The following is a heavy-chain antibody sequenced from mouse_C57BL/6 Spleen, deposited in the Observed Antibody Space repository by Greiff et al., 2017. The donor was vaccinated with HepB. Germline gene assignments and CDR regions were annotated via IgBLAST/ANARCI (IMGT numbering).Heavy chain of an antibody. CDR3: AREGDFDY. Sequence: QVQLQQSGAELVRPGTSVKVSCKASGYAFTNYLIEWVKQRPGQGLEWIGVINPGSGGTNYNEKFKGKATLTADKSSSTAYMQLSSLTSEDSAVYFCAREGDFDYWGQGPTLTVSS. CDR2: INPGSGGT. J-gene: IGHJ2*01. CDR1: GYAFTNYL. V-gene: IGHV1-54*01.